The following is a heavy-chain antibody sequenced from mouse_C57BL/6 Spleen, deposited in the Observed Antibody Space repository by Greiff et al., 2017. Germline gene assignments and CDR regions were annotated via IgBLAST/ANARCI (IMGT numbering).Heavy chain of an antibody. V-gene: IGHV1-64*01. Sequence: VQLQQPGAELVKPGASVKLSCKASGYTFTSYWMHWVKQRPGQGLEWIGMIHPNSGSTNYNEKFKSKATLTVDKSSSTAYMQLSSLTSEDSAVYYCARVGKDYSYFDCWGQGTTLTVSS. J-gene: IGHJ2*01. CDR3: ARVGKDYSYFDC. CDR2: IHPNSGST. D-gene: IGHD1-1*01. CDR1: GYTFTSYW.